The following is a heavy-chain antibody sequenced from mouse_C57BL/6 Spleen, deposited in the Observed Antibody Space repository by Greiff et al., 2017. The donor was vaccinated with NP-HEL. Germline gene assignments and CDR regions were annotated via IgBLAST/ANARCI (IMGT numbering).Heavy chain of an antibody. CDR3: ARYPSTGTGYYFDY. J-gene: IGHJ2*01. Sequence: QVQLQQSGAELARPGASVKLSCKASGYTFTSYGISWVKQRPGQGLEWIGEIYPRSGNTYYNEKFKGKATLTADKSSSTAYMELRSLTSEDSAVYFCARYPSTGTGYYFDYWGQGTTLTVSS. CDR2: IYPRSGNT. V-gene: IGHV1-81*01. CDR1: GYTFTSYG. D-gene: IGHD4-1*02.